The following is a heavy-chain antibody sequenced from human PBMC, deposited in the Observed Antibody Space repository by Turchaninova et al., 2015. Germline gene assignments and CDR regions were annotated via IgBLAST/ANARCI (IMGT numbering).Heavy chain of an antibody. V-gene: IGHV2-5*02. Sequence: QITFKESGPTLVRPTQTLTLTCTSSGFSLRTWEVGVGWFRQPPGKPLEWLARSYWDDSYRYSPSLKSRLTITKDTSKNQVVLTVTNMDPVDTATYYCAHRPSTSAYYFDYWGQGTLVTVSS. J-gene: IGHJ4*02. D-gene: IGHD6-6*01. CDR3: AHRPSTSAYYFDY. CDR1: GFSLRTWEVG. CDR2: SYWDDSY.